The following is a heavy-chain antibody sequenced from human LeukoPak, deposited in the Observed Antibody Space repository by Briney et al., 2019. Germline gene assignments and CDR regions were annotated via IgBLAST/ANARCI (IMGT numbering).Heavy chain of an antibody. D-gene: IGHD1-26*01. CDR1: GFTFSSYG. V-gene: IGHV3-30*02. CDR3: AKHVGYYYYYMDV. J-gene: IGHJ6*03. CDR2: IRYDGSNK. Sequence: PGGSLRLSCAASGFTFSSYGMHWVRQAPGKGLEWVAFIRYDGSNKYYADSVKGRFTISRDNSKNTLYLQMNSLRAEDTAVYYCAKHVGYYYYYMDVWGKGTTVTVSS.